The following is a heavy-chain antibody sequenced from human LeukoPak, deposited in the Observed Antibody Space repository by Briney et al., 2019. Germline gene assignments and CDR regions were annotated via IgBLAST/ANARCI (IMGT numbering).Heavy chain of an antibody. D-gene: IGHD3-22*01. J-gene: IGHJ4*02. Sequence: PGGSLRLSCAASGFTFSSYSMIWVRQAPGKGLEWVSSISTSSSYRFYADSVKGRFTVSRDNAKNTLYLQMNSLRAEDTAIYYCAKLQASRGHYPFDYWGQGTLVTVSS. CDR3: AKLQASRGHYPFDY. CDR2: ISTSSSYR. V-gene: IGHV3-21*04. CDR1: GFTFSSYS.